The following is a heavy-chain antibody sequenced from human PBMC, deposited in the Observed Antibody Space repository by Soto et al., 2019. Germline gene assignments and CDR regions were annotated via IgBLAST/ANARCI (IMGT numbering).Heavy chain of an antibody. D-gene: IGHD2-15*01. CDR3: ARDCSGGSCYPGMDV. CDR2: ISSSGYI. Sequence: GGSLRHSCAASGFNFNSYTINWVRQAPGKRLEWLSSISSSGYIFSTDSVRGRFTISRDNAKNSVYLQINSLRAEDTSVYFGARDCSGGSCYPGMDVWGQGTTVTVSS. J-gene: IGHJ6*02. CDR1: GFNFNSYT. V-gene: IGHV3-21*01.